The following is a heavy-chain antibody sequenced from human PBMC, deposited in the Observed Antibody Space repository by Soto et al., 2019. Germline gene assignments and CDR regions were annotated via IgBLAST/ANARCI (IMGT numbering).Heavy chain of an antibody. CDR1: GGSFSGYY. CDR2: INHSGST. Sequence: SETLSLTCAVYGGSFSGYYWSWIRQPPGKGLEWIGEINHSGSTNYNPSLKSRVTISVDTSKNQFSLKLSSVTAADTAVYYCVRVRTRSSWYILDYWGQGTLVTGSS. V-gene: IGHV4-34*01. D-gene: IGHD6-13*01. CDR3: VRVRTRSSWYILDY. J-gene: IGHJ4*02.